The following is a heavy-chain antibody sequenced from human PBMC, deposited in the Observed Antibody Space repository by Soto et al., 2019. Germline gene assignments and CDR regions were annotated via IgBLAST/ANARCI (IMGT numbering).Heavy chain of an antibody. J-gene: IGHJ3*02. V-gene: IGHV3-21*01. CDR2: ISSSSSYI. CDR1: GFTFSSYS. D-gene: IGHD3-10*01. Sequence: GGSLRLSCAASGFTFSSYSMNWVRQAPGKGLEWVSSISSSSSYIYYADSVKGRFTISRDNAKNSLYLQMNSLRAEDTAAYYCARDMGYGSGSYYGDAFDIWGQGTMVTVSS. CDR3: ARDMGYGSGSYYGDAFDI.